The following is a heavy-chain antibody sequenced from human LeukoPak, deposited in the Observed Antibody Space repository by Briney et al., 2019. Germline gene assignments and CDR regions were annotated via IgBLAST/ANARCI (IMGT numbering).Heavy chain of an antibody. CDR3: AKNLYCGGGSCYPSALGMDV. D-gene: IGHD2-15*01. CDR2: ISDTGRLS. Sequence: PGGSLRPSCAASGFTFSSSAMSWVRQAPGKGLEWVAAISDTGRLSYYADSVKGRFTISRDNSENTLFLQMNSLRAEDTAVYYCAKNLYCGGGSCYPSALGMDVWGQGTTVTVSS. CDR1: GFTFSSSA. J-gene: IGHJ6*02. V-gene: IGHV3-23*01.